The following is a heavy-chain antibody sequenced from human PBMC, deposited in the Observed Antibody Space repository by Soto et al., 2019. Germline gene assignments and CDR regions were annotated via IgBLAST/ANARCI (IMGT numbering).Heavy chain of an antibody. Sequence: EVQLLESGGVLVQPGGSLRLSCEASGFTFTRYSMNWVRQAPGKGLEWVSSISSTTNYIYYGDSMKGRFTISRDNAKNSLYLEMNSLRAEDTAVYYCARESEDLTSNFDYWGQGTLVTVSS. CDR1: GFTFTRYS. CDR3: ARESEDLTSNFDY. CDR2: ISSTTNYI. V-gene: IGHV3-21*06. J-gene: IGHJ4*02.